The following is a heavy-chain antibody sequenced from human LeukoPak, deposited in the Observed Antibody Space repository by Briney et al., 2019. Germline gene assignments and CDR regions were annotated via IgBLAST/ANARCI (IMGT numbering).Heavy chain of an antibody. V-gene: IGHV3-30*02. D-gene: IGHD2-2*01. Sequence: PGGSLRLSCAASGFTFARYGMTWVRQAPGKGLEWVAFIRYHGSDKYYADSVKGRFTISRDNSKNTLYLQMNSLRPEDTSVYYCARSPTSWYFDYWGQGTLVTVSS. CDR1: GFTFARYG. CDR3: ARSPTSWYFDY. CDR2: IRYHGSDK. J-gene: IGHJ4*02.